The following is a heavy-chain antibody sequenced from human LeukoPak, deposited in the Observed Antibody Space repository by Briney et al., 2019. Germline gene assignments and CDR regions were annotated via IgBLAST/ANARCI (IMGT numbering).Heavy chain of an antibody. D-gene: IGHD3-10*01. CDR1: GYSISSTYY. CDR2: IYNSGNI. Sequence: SETLSLTCTVSGYSISSTYYWSWIRQPPGKGLEWIGNIYNSGNINNNPSLKSRVTISIDASKNQFFLKLSSVTAADTAVYYCAKGKGLVRGIDNQLSDAFDIWGQGTMVTVSS. CDR3: AKGKGLVRGIDNQLSDAFDI. V-gene: IGHV4-38-2*02. J-gene: IGHJ3*02.